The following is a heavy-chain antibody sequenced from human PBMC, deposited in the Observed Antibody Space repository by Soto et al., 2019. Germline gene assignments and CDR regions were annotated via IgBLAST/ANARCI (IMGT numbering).Heavy chain of an antibody. Sequence: EVQLVESGGGLVQPGGSLRLSCAASGFTFSSYAMHWVRQAPGKGLEYVSDISSNGGSTYYANSVKGRFTISRDNSKNTLYLDMGSLRAADMAVYYCARRGYSGYEIDYWGQGTLVTVSS. CDR2: ISSNGGST. V-gene: IGHV3-64*01. CDR3: ARRGYSGYEIDY. D-gene: IGHD5-12*01. CDR1: GFTFSSYA. J-gene: IGHJ4*02.